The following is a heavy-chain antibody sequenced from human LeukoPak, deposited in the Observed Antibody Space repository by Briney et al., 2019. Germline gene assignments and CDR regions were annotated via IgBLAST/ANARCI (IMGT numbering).Heavy chain of an antibody. V-gene: IGHV4-34*01. J-gene: IGHJ5*02. CDR1: NGSFSGYY. CDR2: VNHGGDT. Sequence: KASETLSLTCAVYNGSFSGYYWSRIRQSPEKGLEWIGEVNHGGDTNYNPSLRSRVTISLDTSKNHFSLKLRSVTAADTAIYNCARAAWNGGGGFDPWGQGTLVTVSS. D-gene: IGHD3-16*01. CDR3: ARAAWNGGGGFDP.